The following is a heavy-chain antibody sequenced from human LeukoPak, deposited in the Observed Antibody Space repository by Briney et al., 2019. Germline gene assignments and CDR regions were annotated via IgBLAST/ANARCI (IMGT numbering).Heavy chain of an antibody. J-gene: IGHJ4*02. CDR3: ARYGHSPFFDY. V-gene: IGHV1-46*01. Sequence: AASVKVSCKASGYTFTSYYMHWVRQAPGQGLEWMGIINPSGGSTSYAQKFQGRVIMTRDMSTSTVYMELSSLRSEDTAVYFCARYGHSPFFDYWGQGTLVIVSS. CDR1: GYTFTSYY. CDR2: INPSGGST. D-gene: IGHD4-17*01.